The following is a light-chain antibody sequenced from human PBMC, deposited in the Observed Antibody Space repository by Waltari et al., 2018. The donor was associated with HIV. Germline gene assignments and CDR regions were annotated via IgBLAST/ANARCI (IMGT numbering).Light chain of an antibody. CDR3: CSYTGSSTRRPYV. CDR1: SSDVGSYNL. V-gene: IGLV2-23*01. Sequence: QSALTQAASVSGSPGQSITISCPGTSSDVGSYNLVSWYQQHPGKAPKVMIYEGSKRPSGVSNRFSGSKSGNTASLTISGLQAEDEADYYCCSYTGSSTRRPYVFGTGTKVTVL. CDR2: EGS. J-gene: IGLJ1*01.